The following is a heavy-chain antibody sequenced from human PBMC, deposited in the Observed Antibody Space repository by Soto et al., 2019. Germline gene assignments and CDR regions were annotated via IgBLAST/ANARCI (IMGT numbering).Heavy chain of an antibody. CDR1: GGTFSTHA. J-gene: IGHJ6*02. D-gene: IGHD2-15*01. CDR2: IIPISGTT. Sequence: QVQLVQSGAEVKKPGSSVKVSWKAYGGTFSTHASIWVRQAPGHGLEWMGGIIPISGTTYYTQKFQGRVTITADEPTSTAFMELSSLKSEDTAVFYCARGYCSGGNCYSGMDVWGQGTMVTVSS. V-gene: IGHV1-69*01. CDR3: ARGYCSGGNCYSGMDV.